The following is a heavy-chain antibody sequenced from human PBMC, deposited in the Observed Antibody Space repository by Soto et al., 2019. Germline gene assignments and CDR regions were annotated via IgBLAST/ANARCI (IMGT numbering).Heavy chain of an antibody. CDR1: GFTFSSYD. CDR2: LSGSGGST. CDR3: AKDRPRGSSGYYDY. J-gene: IGHJ4*02. V-gene: IGHV3-23*01. D-gene: IGHD3-22*01. Sequence: EVQLLESGGGLVQPGGSLRLSCAASGFTFSSYDMTWVRQAPGKGLEWVSSLSGSGGSTYYADSVKGRFTVSRDNSKNTLYLQMDSLRAEDTAVYYCAKDRPRGSSGYYDYWGQGTLVTVSS.